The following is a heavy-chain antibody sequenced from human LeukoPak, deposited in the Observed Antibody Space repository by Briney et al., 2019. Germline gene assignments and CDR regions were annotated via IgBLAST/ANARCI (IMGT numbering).Heavy chain of an antibody. CDR2: IIPIFGTA. CDR3: ARAPPAMTLGVHYFDY. CDR1: GGTFSSYA. Sequence: GASVKVSCNASGGTFSSYAISWVRQAPGQGLEWMGGIIPIFGTANYAQKFQGRVTITADESTSTAYMELSSLRSEDTAVYYCARAPPAMTLGVHYFDYWGQGTLVTVSS. J-gene: IGHJ4*02. V-gene: IGHV1-69*13. D-gene: IGHD2-2*01.